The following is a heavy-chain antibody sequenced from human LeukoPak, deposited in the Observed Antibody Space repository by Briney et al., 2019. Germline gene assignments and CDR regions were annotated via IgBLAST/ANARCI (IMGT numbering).Heavy chain of an antibody. J-gene: IGHJ4*02. V-gene: IGHV1-8*02. D-gene: IGHD6-13*01. Sequence: GASVKVSCKASGYTFTGYYMHWVRQATGQGLEWMGWMNPNSGNTGYAQKFQGRVTMTRNTSISTAYMELSSLRSEDTAVYYCARGIGYSSSWSGGYWGQGTLVTVSS. CDR1: GYTFTGYY. CDR2: MNPNSGNT. CDR3: ARGIGYSSSWSGGY.